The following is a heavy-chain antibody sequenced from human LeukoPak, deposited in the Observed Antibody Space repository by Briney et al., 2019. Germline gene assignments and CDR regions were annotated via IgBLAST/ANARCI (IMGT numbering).Heavy chain of an antibody. D-gene: IGHD2-8*01. CDR2: ISGSGGST. CDR1: GFTFSSYA. CDR3: AKTPGVLMVYGYSFDY. J-gene: IGHJ4*02. Sequence: PGGSLRLSCAASGFTFSSYAMSWVRQAPGKGLEWVAGISGSGGSTYYTHSLKGRFTISRDNSKNTLYLQMNSLRAEDTAVYYCAKTPGVLMVYGYSFDYWGQGTLVTVSS. V-gene: IGHV3-23*01.